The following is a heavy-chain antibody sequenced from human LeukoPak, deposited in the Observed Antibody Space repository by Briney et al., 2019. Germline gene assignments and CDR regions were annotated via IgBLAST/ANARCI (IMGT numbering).Heavy chain of an antibody. CDR1: GGSISSYY. J-gene: IGHJ4*02. CDR3: ARDVGGYNYGYSLDY. D-gene: IGHD5-18*01. Sequence: SETLSLTCTVSGGSISSYYWNWIRHPAGKGLEWIGRIYTSGSTSYNSSLKSRVTMSVDTSKNQFSLKLSSVTAADTAVYYCARDVGGYNYGYSLDYWGQGTLVSFSS. CDR2: IYTSGST. V-gene: IGHV4-4*07.